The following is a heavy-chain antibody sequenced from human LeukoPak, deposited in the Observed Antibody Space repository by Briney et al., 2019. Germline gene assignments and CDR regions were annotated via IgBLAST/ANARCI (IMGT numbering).Heavy chain of an antibody. J-gene: IGHJ4*02. Sequence: GGSLRLSCAASGFTVSSNYMSWVRQAPGKGLEWASIIYRGGSTDYADSVKGRFTISRDNSKNTLYLQMNSLRAEDTAVYFCASTHPFDCWGQGTLVTVSS. CDR3: ASTHPFDC. CDR2: IYRGGST. V-gene: IGHV3-66*01. CDR1: GFTVSSNY.